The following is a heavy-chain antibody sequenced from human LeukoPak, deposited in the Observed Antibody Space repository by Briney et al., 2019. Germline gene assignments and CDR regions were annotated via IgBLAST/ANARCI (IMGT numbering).Heavy chain of an antibody. CDR3: ARTYLVVTGLYGMDV. J-gene: IGHJ6*02. CDR2: ISSNGGST. V-gene: IGHV3-64*01. Sequence: GGSLRLSCAASGFTFSSYAMHWVRQAPGKGLEYVSAISSNGGSTYYANSVKGRFTISRDNSKNTLYLQMGSLRAEDMAVYYCARTYLVVTGLYGMDVWGQGTTVTVSS. D-gene: IGHD4-23*01. CDR1: GFTFSSYA.